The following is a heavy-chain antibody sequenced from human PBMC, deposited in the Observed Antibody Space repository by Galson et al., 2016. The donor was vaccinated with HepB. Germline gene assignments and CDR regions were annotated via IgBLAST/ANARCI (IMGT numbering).Heavy chain of an antibody. D-gene: IGHD5-12*01. CDR1: GFTFSGYN. Sequence: SLRLSCAASGFTFSGYNMDWVRQAPGKGLEWVSYISSGSRAIYYADSVKGRFTISRDNAKNSLYLQMNSLRDEDTAIYFCARDGNPGYDMDYWGQGTLVTVSS. V-gene: IGHV3-48*02. CDR3: ARDGNPGYDMDY. J-gene: IGHJ4*02. CDR2: ISSGSRAI.